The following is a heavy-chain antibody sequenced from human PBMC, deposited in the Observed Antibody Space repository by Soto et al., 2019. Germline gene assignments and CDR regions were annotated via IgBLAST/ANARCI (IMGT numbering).Heavy chain of an antibody. J-gene: IGHJ6*02. CDR3: ASALLYDSSGYFSYYYGMDV. V-gene: IGHV3-33*01. D-gene: IGHD3-22*01. CDR1: GFIFSSYG. CDR2: IWYDESNK. Sequence: QVQLVESGGGVVQPGRSLRLTCAASGFIFSSYGMHWVRQAPGKGLEWVAVIWYDESNKYYADSLKGRFTISRDNSKTTLYLQMTSLRPEATAVYYCASALLYDSSGYFSYYYGMDVWGQGTTVTVSS.